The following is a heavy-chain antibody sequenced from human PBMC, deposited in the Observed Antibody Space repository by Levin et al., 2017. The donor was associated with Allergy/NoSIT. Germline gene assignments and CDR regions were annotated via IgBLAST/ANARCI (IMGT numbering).Heavy chain of an antibody. CDR3: AREFSSSLRTDY. CDR2: ISYDGSNQ. CDR1: FFPFLLSL. V-gene: IGHV3-30-3*01. Sequence: GESLKISCSSSFFPFLLSLLPFFLPSPFKGLDWGAVISYDGSNQNYADSVKGRYTISRDNSKNTLYLHMSSLRAEDTAVYYCAREFSSSLRTDYSGQGTLVTVSP. J-gene: IGHJ4*02. D-gene: IGHD6-19*01.